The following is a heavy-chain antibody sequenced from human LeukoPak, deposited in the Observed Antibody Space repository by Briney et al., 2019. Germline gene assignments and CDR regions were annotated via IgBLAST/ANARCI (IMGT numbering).Heavy chain of an antibody. V-gene: IGHV3-30-3*01. D-gene: IGHD1-26*01. Sequence: GGSLRLSCAASGFTFSSYAMHWVRQAPGKGLERVAVISYDGSNKYYADSVKGRFTISRDNSKNTLYLQMNSLRAEDTAVYYCARCALRWELLAHYYYYGMDVWGQGTTVTVSS. CDR1: GFTFSSYA. CDR3: ARCALRWELLAHYYYYGMDV. J-gene: IGHJ6*02. CDR2: ISYDGSNK.